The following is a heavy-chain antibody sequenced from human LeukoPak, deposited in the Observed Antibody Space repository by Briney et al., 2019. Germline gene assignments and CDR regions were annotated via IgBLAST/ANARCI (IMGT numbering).Heavy chain of an antibody. V-gene: IGHV3-11*06. CDR1: GFTFSDYY. CDR3: ARVEVRGDNWSDP. J-gene: IGHJ5*02. Sequence: GGSLRLSCAASGFTFSDYYMSWIRQAPGKGLEWVSYISSSSYTNYADSVKGRFTISRDNAKNSPYLQMNSLRAEDTAVYYCARVEVRGDNWSDPWGQGTLVTVSS. CDR2: ISSSSYT. D-gene: IGHD3-10*01.